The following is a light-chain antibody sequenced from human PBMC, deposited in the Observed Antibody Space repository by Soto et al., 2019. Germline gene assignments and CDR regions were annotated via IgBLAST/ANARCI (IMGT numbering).Light chain of an antibody. J-gene: IGKJ5*01. CDR2: AAS. Sequence: DIQMTQSPSSLSASVGDRVTITCRASQSISSYLNWYQQKPGKAPKLLIYAASSLQSGVPSRFSGSGSGTDFTLTINGLQPEDFASYYCQQSYSTSPITFGQGTRLEI. CDR1: QSISSY. CDR3: QQSYSTSPIT. V-gene: IGKV1-39*01.